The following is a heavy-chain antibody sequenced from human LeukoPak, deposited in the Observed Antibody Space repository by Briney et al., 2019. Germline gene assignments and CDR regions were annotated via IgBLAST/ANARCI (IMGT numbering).Heavy chain of an antibody. V-gene: IGHV3-30*04. J-gene: IGHJ4*02. CDR2: ISYGGDNK. Sequence: PGTSLRLSCAASGFNFQIYAMHWVRQAPGKGLEWVAIISYGGDNKYYADSVKGRFTISRDNSKSMLYLQMNGLRPEDTAVYYCSRDGPRDYDILTALGYWGQGTVVSVSS. CDR3: SRDGPRDYDILTALGY. D-gene: IGHD3-9*01. CDR1: GFNFQIYA.